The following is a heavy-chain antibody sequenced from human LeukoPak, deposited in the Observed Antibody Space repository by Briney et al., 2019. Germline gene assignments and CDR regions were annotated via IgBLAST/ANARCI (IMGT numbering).Heavy chain of an antibody. D-gene: IGHD3-22*01. CDR2: IYYSGST. J-gene: IGHJ3*02. CDR1: GGSISSYY. V-gene: IGHV4-59*01. CDR3: ARENYYDSSGFNAFDI. Sequence: PSETLSLTCTVSGGSISSYYWSWIRQPPGKGLEWIGYIYYSGSTNYNPSLKSRVTISVDTSKNQFSLKLSSVTAADTAVYYCARENYYDSSGFNAFDIWGQGTMVTVSS.